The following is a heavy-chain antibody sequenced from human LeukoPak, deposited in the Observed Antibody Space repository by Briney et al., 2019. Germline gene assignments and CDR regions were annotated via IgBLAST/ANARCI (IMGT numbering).Heavy chain of an antibody. Sequence: GGSLRLSCAASGFTFSTYWMHWVRQAPGKGLVWVSRMNNDGSIRDYADSVKGRFTISRDNAKNTLYLQVNSLRVEDTAVYYCARDQLEPSRWFDYWGQGTLVTVSS. J-gene: IGHJ4*02. V-gene: IGHV3-74*01. CDR3: ARDQLEPSRWFDY. CDR2: MNNDGSIR. CDR1: GFTFSTYW. D-gene: IGHD1-1*01.